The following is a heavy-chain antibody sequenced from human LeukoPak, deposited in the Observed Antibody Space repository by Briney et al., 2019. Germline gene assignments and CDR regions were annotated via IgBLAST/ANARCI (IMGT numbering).Heavy chain of an antibody. CDR1: GGSISGYY. Sequence: SETLSLTCSVSGGSISGYYWTWIRQPAGKGLEWIGRVYTSGSTHYNPSLKTRLTMSVDTSKNQFSLKLSSVTAADTAVYYCARLITGTTTAFDIWGQGTLVTVFS. J-gene: IGHJ4*02. D-gene: IGHD1-7*01. V-gene: IGHV4-4*07. CDR2: VYTSGST. CDR3: ARLITGTTTAFDI.